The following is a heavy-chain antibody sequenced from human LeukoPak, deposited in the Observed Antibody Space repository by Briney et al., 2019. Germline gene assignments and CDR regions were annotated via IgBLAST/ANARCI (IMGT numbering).Heavy chain of an antibody. CDR3: AREAYSSSWYFYYAMDV. V-gene: IGHV3-7*01. Sequence: AGGSLRLSCAASGFPFSSYWMSWVRQAPGKGLEWVANIKEDGSEKYYVDSVKGRFTISRDNAKNSLYLQMNSLRAEDTAVYYCAREAYSSSWYFYYAMDVWGQGTTVTVSS. D-gene: IGHD6-13*01. J-gene: IGHJ6*02. CDR2: IKEDGSEK. CDR1: GFPFSSYW.